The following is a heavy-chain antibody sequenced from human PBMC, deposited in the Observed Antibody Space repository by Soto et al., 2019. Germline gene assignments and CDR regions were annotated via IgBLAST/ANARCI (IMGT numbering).Heavy chain of an antibody. D-gene: IGHD5-18*01. CDR1: GFSFGDSI. CDR2: IGNKAYGETA. CDR3: TKDLGYSYGYY. Sequence: PGGSLRLSCIGSGFSFGDSIMTWFRQAPGKGLEWVGFIGNKAYGETAESAASVKGRFTISRDDSKSIAYLQMDSLKTEDTSMYYCTKDLGYSYGYYWGQGTLVTVSS. V-gene: IGHV3-49*03. J-gene: IGHJ4*02.